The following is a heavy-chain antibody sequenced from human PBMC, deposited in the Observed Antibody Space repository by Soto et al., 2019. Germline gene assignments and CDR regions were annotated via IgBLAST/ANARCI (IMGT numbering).Heavy chain of an antibody. CDR2: INPNSGGT. J-gene: IGHJ6*02. Sequence: ASVKVSCKASGYTFTSYAMHWVRQAPGQRLEWMGWINPNSGGTNYAQKFQGWVTMTRDTSISTAYMELSRLRSDATAVYYCARQWVSYGMDVWGQGTTVTVSS. CDR1: GYTFTSYA. CDR3: ARQWVSYGMDV. D-gene: IGHD1-26*01. V-gene: IGHV1-2*04.